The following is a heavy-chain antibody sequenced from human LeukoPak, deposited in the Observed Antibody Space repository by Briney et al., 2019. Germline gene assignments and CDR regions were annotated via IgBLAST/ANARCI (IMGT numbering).Heavy chain of an antibody. CDR2: IYTDGST. CDR3: ARDNYGGNLDY. Sequence: GGSLRLSCAASGFTVSSTYMSWVRQAPGKGLEWVSVIYTDGSTYYADSVKGRFTISRDNSKNTLYLQMNSLRAEDTAVYYCARDNYGGNLDYWGLGTLVTVSS. D-gene: IGHD4-23*01. J-gene: IGHJ4*02. V-gene: IGHV3-53*01. CDR1: GFTVSSTY.